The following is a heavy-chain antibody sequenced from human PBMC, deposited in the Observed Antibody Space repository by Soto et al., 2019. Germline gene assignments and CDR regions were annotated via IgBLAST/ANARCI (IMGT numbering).Heavy chain of an antibody. V-gene: IGHV4-4*07. CDR1: GGSISTYY. J-gene: IGHJ4*02. CDR3: ARSSAGYGSSWYYFDY. D-gene: IGHD6-13*01. CDR2: IYTSGST. Sequence: QVQLQESGPGLVKPSETLSLTCTVSGGSISTYYWSWIRQPAGKGLEWIGRIYTSGSTNYNPSLKSRVTRSVDTSKNPFSLKLSSVTAADTAVYYCARSSAGYGSSWYYFDYWGQGTLVTVSS.